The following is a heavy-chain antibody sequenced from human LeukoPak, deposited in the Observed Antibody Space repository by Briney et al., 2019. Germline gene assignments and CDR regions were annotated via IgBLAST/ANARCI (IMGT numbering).Heavy chain of an antibody. J-gene: IGHJ4*02. Sequence: GGSLRLSCAASGFTFDDYGMSWVRQAPGKGLEWVSGINWNGGSTGYADSVKGRFTISRDNAKNSLYLQMNSLRAEDTALYYCVSYPASDDPYYFDYWGQGTLVTVSS. CDR2: INWNGGST. CDR1: GFTFDDYG. V-gene: IGHV3-20*04. D-gene: IGHD3-16*01. CDR3: VSYPASDDPYYFDY.